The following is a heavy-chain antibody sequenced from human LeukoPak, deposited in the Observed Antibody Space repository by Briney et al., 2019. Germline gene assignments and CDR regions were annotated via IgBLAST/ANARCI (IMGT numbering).Heavy chain of an antibody. CDR3: ATLCCGSYYMDV. CDR2: IIPISGTT. CDR1: GGTLNSYV. D-gene: IGHD2-15*01. V-gene: IGHV1-69*06. Sequence: ASVKVSCKASGGTLNSYVISWVRQAPGQGLEWMGRIIPISGTTNYAQKFQGRVTITADKSTSTAYMELSSLRSEDTAVYYCATLCCGSYYMDVWGKGTTVTVSS. J-gene: IGHJ6*03.